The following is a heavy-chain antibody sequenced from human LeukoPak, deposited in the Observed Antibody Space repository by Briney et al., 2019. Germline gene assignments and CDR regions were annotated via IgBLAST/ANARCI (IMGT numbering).Heavy chain of an antibody. D-gene: IGHD2-15*01. CDR3: ARYCSGGSCFFGIDY. CDR1: GFTFSSYS. Sequence: GGSLRLSCAASGFTFSSYSMNWVRQAPGKGLEWVSSISSSSSYIYYADSVKGRFTISRDNAKNSLYLQMNSLRAEDTAVYYCARYCSGGSCFFGIDYWGQGTLVTVSS. CDR2: ISSSSSYI. J-gene: IGHJ4*02. V-gene: IGHV3-21*01.